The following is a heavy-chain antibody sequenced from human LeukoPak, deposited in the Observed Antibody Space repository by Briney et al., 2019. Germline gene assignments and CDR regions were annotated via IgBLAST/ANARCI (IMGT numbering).Heavy chain of an antibody. Sequence: GASVKVSCKASGYTFTSYGISWVRQAPGQGLEWMGWISAYNGNTNYAQKLQGRVTMTTDTSTSTAYMELRSLRSDDTAVYYCARDLKRWFGELSYFDYWGQGTLVTVSS. V-gene: IGHV1-18*01. CDR3: ARDLKRWFGELSYFDY. CDR2: ISAYNGNT. CDR1: GYTFTSYG. D-gene: IGHD3-10*01. J-gene: IGHJ4*02.